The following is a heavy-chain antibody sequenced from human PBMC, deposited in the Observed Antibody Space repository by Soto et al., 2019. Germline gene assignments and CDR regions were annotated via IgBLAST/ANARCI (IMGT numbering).Heavy chain of an antibody. Sequence: DVQLVESGGGLIQPGESLRLSCAAFGLTVSGKKYVAWVRQAPGKGLEWVSALYDVDGSFYADSVKGRFTTSSDSSKTTVYLQINGLRPDDTAVYYCPSWPEREHPYAVWGQATTVTVSS. CDR3: PSWPEREHPYAV. CDR2: LYDVDGS. D-gene: IGHD1-1*01. V-gene: IGHV3-53*01. J-gene: IGHJ3*01. CDR1: GLTVSGKKY.